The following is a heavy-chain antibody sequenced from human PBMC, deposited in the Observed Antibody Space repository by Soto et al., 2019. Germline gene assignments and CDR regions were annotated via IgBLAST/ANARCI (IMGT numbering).Heavy chain of an antibody. Sequence: QVQLVESGGGVVQPGRSLRLSCAASGFTFSSYAMHWVRQAPGKGLEWVAVISYDGSNKYYADSVKGRFTISRDNSKNTLYLQMNSLRAEDTAVYYCARSDTMIVVALDYWGQGTLVTVSS. CDR1: GFTFSSYA. D-gene: IGHD3-22*01. CDR3: ARSDTMIVVALDY. CDR2: ISYDGSNK. V-gene: IGHV3-30-3*01. J-gene: IGHJ4*02.